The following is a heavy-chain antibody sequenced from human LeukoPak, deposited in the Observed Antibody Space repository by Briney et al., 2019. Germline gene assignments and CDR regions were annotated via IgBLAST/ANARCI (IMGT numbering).Heavy chain of an antibody. Sequence: PGGSLRLSCAASGFTFSSYAMSWVRQAQGKGLEWVSAISGSGGSTYYADSVKGRFTISRDNSKNTLYLQMNSLRAEDTAVYYCAKSRAIVVVITGTPFDYWGQGTLVTVSS. V-gene: IGHV3-23*01. J-gene: IGHJ4*02. D-gene: IGHD3-22*01. CDR3: AKSRAIVVVITGTPFDY. CDR1: GFTFSSYA. CDR2: ISGSGGST.